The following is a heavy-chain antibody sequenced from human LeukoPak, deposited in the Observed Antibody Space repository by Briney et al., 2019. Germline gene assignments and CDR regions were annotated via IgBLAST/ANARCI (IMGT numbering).Heavy chain of an antibody. CDR3: ARDSSGYYFDY. Sequence: GGSPRLSCAASGFTFSTYWMHWVRQGPGKGLVWVSRIKSDGSSTNYADSVKGRFTISRDNAKNTLYLQMNDLRAEDTAVYYCARDSSGYYFDYWGQGTLVTVSP. CDR2: IKSDGSST. V-gene: IGHV3-74*01. J-gene: IGHJ4*02. CDR1: GFTFSTYW. D-gene: IGHD3-22*01.